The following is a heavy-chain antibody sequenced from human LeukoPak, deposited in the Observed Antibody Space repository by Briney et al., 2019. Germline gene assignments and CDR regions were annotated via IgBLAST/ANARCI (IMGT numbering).Heavy chain of an antibody. CDR2: INGDGSST. V-gene: IGHV3-74*01. D-gene: IGHD2-2*01. CDR3: ARVSSVYCSSTSCYGWNYRYYYYYMDV. J-gene: IGHJ6*03. CDR1: GFTFSSYW. Sequence: GGSLRLSCAASGFTFSSYWMHWVRQAPGKGLVWVSRINGDGSSTSYADSVKGRFTISRDNAKNTLYLQMNSLRAEDTAVYYCARVSSVYCSSTSCYGWNYRYYYYYMDVWGKGATVTVSS.